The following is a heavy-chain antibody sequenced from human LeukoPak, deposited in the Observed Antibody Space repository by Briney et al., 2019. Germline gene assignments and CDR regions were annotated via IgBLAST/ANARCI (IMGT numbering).Heavy chain of an antibody. Sequence: PGGSLRLSCSASGFTFTSHVMHWVRQAPGKGLEWVSYISSSGTTIYYAASVKGRFTISRDNAKNSLYLQMNSLRAEDTAVYYCVRRHFDRQEWRNPDYWGQGTLVTVSS. J-gene: IGHJ4*02. CDR1: GFTFTSHV. CDR3: VRRHFDRQEWRNPDY. V-gene: IGHV3-48*03. D-gene: IGHD3-3*01. CDR2: ISSSGTTI.